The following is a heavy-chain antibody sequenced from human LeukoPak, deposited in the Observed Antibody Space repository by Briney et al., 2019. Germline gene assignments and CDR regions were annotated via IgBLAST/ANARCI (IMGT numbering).Heavy chain of an antibody. CDR2: INSDGSST. V-gene: IGHV3-74*01. CDR3: ARVPLYGGLDY. J-gene: IGHJ4*02. Sequence: PGGSLRLSCAASGFTFSSYWMHWVRQAPGKGLVWVSRINSDGSSTSYADSVKGRFTISRDNAKNTLYLQMNSLRAEDTAVYYCARVPLYGGLDYWGQGTLVTVSS. D-gene: IGHD4-23*01. CDR1: GFTFSSYW.